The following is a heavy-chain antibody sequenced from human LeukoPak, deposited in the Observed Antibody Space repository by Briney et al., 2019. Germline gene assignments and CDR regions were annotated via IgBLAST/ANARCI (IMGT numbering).Heavy chain of an antibody. CDR3: TKGVWRAFDI. Sequence: PGGSLRLSCAASGFTFSSNATSWVRQAPGKGLEWVSAISGSGDSTYYADSVKGRFTFSRDNSKNTLYLQMNSLRAEDTAVYYCTKGVWRAFDIWGQGTMVTVSS. CDR2: ISGSGDST. CDR1: GFTFSSNA. V-gene: IGHV3-23*01. J-gene: IGHJ3*02.